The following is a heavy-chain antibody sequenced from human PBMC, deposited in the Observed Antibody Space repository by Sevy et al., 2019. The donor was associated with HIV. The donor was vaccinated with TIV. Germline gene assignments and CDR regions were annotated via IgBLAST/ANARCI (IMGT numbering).Heavy chain of an antibody. V-gene: IGHV1-24*01. D-gene: IGHD3-22*01. CDR1: GYTLTQLS. J-gene: IGHJ4*02. CDR3: ATTKDYYDNSGYPFDY. CDR2: LDPEDDKT. Sequence: ASVKVSCKVSGYTLTQLSMHWVRQAPGKGLEWMGTLDPEDDKTIYAQKFQGRVTMTEDKSTDTAYMELSSLRSEDTAMFYCATTKDYYDNSGYPFDYWGQGTLVTVSS.